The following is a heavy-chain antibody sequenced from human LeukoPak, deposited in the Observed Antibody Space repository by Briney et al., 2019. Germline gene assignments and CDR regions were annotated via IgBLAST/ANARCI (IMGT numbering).Heavy chain of an antibody. Sequence: PGRSLRLSCTASGFTFGDYSMSWVRQAPGKGLEWLGFIRSKASGGTTHYAASVKGRFTISRDDSKSIAYLQMDSLKTEDTAVYYCTRLLAAAPWVFDCWGQGTLVTVSS. V-gene: IGHV3-49*04. J-gene: IGHJ4*02. D-gene: IGHD2-15*01. CDR3: TRLLAAAPWVFDC. CDR1: GFTFGDYS. CDR2: IRSKASGGTT.